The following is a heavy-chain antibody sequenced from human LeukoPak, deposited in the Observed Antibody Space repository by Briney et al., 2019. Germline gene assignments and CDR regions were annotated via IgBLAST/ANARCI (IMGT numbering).Heavy chain of an antibody. Sequence: GGSLRLSCAASGFTFDDYAMHWVRQAPGKGLEWVSGISWNSGSIGYADSVKGRFTISRDNAKNSLYLQMNSLRAEDTALYYCAKGIGNTWDHSYFDYWGQGTLVTVSS. V-gene: IGHV3-9*01. CDR3: AKGIGNTWDHSYFDY. J-gene: IGHJ4*02. CDR2: ISWNSGSI. CDR1: GFTFDDYA. D-gene: IGHD1-26*01.